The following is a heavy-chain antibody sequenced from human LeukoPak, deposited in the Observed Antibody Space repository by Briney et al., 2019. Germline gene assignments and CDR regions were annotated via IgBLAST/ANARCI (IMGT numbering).Heavy chain of an antibody. CDR3: ARGYCSSNSCAFDY. Sequence: GGSLRLSCAASGFTFSSYSMNWVRQAPGEGLEWVSYISGSSNTIYYADSVKGRFTISRDTAKNSLYLQMNSLRDEDSAVYYCARGYCSSNSCAFDYWDQGTLVTVSS. V-gene: IGHV3-48*02. D-gene: IGHD2-2*01. J-gene: IGHJ4*02. CDR1: GFTFSSYS. CDR2: ISGSSNTI.